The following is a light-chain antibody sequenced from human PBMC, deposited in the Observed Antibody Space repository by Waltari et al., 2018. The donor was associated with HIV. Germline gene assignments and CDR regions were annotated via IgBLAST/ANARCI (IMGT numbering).Light chain of an antibody. CDR2: DAS. V-gene: IGKV3-20*01. CDR3: QQYGTLYT. J-gene: IGKJ2*01. CDR1: QRFSRSY. Sequence: EIVLTQSPGTLSLSPGERATLSCRASQRFSRSYLAWYQQEPGQAPRLLIYDASSRATGIPDRFGGSGSGTDFTLTISRLEPEDSAVYYCQQYGTLYTFGQGTKLEIK.